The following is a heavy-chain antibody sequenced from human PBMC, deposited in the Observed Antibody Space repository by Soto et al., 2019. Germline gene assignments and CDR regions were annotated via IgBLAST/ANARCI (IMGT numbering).Heavy chain of an antibody. D-gene: IGHD6-19*01. CDR3: ARDRGGWCFDY. J-gene: IGHJ4*02. Sequence: SSVKVSCKASGYTFTSYAMHWVRQAPGQRLEWMGWINAGNGNTKYSQKFQGRVTITRDTSASTAYMELSSLRSEDTAVYYCARDRGGWCFDYWGQGTLVTVSA. V-gene: IGHV1-3*01. CDR2: INAGNGNT. CDR1: GYTFTSYA.